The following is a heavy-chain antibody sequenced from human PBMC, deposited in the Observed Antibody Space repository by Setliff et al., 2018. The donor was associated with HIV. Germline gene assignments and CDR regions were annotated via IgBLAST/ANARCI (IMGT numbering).Heavy chain of an antibody. CDR3: ARVYGDYVEGAFDI. J-gene: IGHJ3*02. V-gene: IGHV4-31*03. CDR2: IYYSGNT. D-gene: IGHD4-17*01. Sequence: SETLSLTCTVSRASISSGGYYWSWIRQRPGEGLEWIGYIYYSGNTFYNPSLKSRVTTSVDTSKNQFSLKLSSVTAADTALYYCARVYGDYVEGAFDIWGQGTMVTVSS. CDR1: RASISSGGYY.